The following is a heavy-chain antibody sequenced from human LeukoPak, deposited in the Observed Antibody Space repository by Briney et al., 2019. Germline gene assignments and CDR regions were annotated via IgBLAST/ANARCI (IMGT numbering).Heavy chain of an antibody. J-gene: IGHJ6*02. CDR3: ARSLMVRGVITPKYGMDV. D-gene: IGHD3-10*01. CDR1: GFTFSSYS. V-gene: IGHV3-21*01. CDR2: ISSSSSYI. Sequence: GGSLRLSCAASGFTFSSYSMNWVRQAPGKGLEWVSSISSSSSYIYYADSVKGRFTISRDNAKNSLYLQMNSLRAEDTAVYYCARSLMVRGVITPKYGMDVWGQGTTVTVSS.